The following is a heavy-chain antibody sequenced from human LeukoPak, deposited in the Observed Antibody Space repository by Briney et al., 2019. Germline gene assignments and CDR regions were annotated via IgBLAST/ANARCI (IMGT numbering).Heavy chain of an antibody. CDR3: AKGTRGSGTSYNDDY. CDR1: GFTFSSYA. D-gene: IGHD3-10*01. CDR2: ISGSGAGT. Sequence: GGSLRLSCAASGFTFSSYAMSWVRHAPGKGREWVSTISGSGAGTYYADSVKGRFTISRDNPKNTLYLQMNSLRAEDTAIYYCAKGTRGSGTSYNDDYWGQGTLVTVSS. J-gene: IGHJ4*02. V-gene: IGHV3-23*01.